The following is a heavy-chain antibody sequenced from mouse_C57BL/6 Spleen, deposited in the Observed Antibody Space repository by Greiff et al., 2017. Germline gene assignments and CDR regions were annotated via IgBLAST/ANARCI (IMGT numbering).Heavy chain of an antibody. V-gene: IGHV1-69*01. D-gene: IGHD1-1*01. J-gene: IGHJ1*03. CDR3: ARAYYYGSSYWYFDV. CDR1: GYTFTSYW. CDR2: IDPSDSST. Sequence: QVQLQQPGAELVMPGASVKLSCKASGYTFTSYWMHWVKQRPGQGLAWIGEIDPSDSSTNYNQKFKGKSTLTVDKSSSTAYMQLSSLTSEDSAVYYWARAYYYGSSYWYFDVGGTGTTGTVSS.